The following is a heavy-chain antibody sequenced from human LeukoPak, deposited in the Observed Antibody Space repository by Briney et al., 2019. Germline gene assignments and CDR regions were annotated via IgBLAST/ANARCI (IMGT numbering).Heavy chain of an antibody. V-gene: IGHV3-7*01. D-gene: IGHD5-18*01. CDR1: GFTFSSYW. J-gene: IGHJ4*02. CDR2: IKQDGSEK. Sequence: GGSLRLSCAASGFTFSSYWMSWVRQAPGKGLEWVANIKQDGSEKYYVDSVKGRFTISRDNAKNSLYLQMNSLRAEDTAVYYCARYSYGSSMYYFDYWGQGTLVTVSS. CDR3: ARYSYGSSMYYFDY.